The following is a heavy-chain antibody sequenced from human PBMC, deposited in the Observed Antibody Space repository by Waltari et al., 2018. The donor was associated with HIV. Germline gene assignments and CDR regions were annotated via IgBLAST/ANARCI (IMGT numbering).Heavy chain of an antibody. CDR1: GGSISSRSYY. D-gene: IGHD6-6*01. CDR3: ARDIIAARTDAFDI. V-gene: IGHV4-39*07. Sequence: QLQLQESGPGLVKPSESLSLTCTVSGGSISSRSYYWGWIPQPRGKGLEWIESIEYSGHTYCNPTLKSRFTISVDTSKNQFSLKLSSATAADTAVYYWARDIIAARTDAFDIWGQGTMVTVSS. CDR2: IEYSGHT. J-gene: IGHJ3*02.